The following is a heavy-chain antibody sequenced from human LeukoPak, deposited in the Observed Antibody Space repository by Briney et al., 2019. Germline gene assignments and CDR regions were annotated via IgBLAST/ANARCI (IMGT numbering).Heavy chain of an antibody. V-gene: IGHV4-61*02. CDR3: ARGQYQLLYGSYLYYMDV. J-gene: IGHJ6*03. D-gene: IGHD2-2*02. Sequence: SQTLPLTCSVSGGTISSGFYYWNWIRQPAGKGLEWIGRIYSSGSTNYNPSLNSRVIISVDTSKTQFSLKLSSVTAADTAVYYCARGQYQLLYGSYLYYMDVWGKGTTVTVSS. CDR2: IYSSGST. CDR1: GGTISSGFYY.